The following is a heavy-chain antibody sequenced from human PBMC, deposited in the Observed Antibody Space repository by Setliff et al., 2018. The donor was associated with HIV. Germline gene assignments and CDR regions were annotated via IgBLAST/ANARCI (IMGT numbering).Heavy chain of an antibody. CDR2: ISLYNDDR. V-gene: IGHV1-18*01. CDR1: GYTLGKFG. J-gene: IGHJ5*02. CDR3: ARVPAVTRGDWFDP. Sequence: ASVKVSCKVSGYTLGKFGISWVRQVPGQGPEWMAWISLYNDDRILMPTFRGRVTLSTDASTTTAYLELADLRSDDTAFYYCARVPAVTRGDWFDPWGQGTLVTVSS. D-gene: IGHD2-2*01.